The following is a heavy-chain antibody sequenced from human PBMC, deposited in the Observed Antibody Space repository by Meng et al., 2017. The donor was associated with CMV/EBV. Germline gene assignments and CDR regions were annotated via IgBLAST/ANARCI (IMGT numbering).Heavy chain of an antibody. J-gene: IGHJ6*02. CDR1: GFTFSSYW. V-gene: IGHV3-7*01. CDR2: IKQDGSEK. CDR3: ARGGDFWSGYSWSYHGMDV. D-gene: IGHD3-3*01. Sequence: GESLKISCAASGFTFSSYWMSWVRQAPGKGLEWVANIKQDGSEKYYVDSVKGRFTISRDNAKNSLYLQMNSLRAEDTAVYYCARGGDFWSGYSWSYHGMDVWGQGTTVTVSS.